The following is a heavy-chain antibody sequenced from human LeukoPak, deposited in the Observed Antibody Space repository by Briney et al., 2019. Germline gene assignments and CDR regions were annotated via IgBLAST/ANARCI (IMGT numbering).Heavy chain of an antibody. CDR1: GGSISSSSYY. D-gene: IGHD3-10*01. V-gene: IGHV4-39*07. CDR3: ARGPSITMVRGALRY. Sequence: SETLSLTCTVSGGSISSSSYYWGWIRQPPGKGLEWIVSIYYSGSTYYNPSLKSRATISVDTSKNQFSLKLSSVTAAGTAVYYWARGPSITMVRGALRYWGQGTLVTVSS. J-gene: IGHJ4*02. CDR2: IYYSGST.